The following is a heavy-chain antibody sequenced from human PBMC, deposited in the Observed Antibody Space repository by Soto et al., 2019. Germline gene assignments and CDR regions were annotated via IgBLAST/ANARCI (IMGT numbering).Heavy chain of an antibody. J-gene: IGHJ4*02. CDR1: GYTFTSYG. CDR2: ISGYNGHT. V-gene: IGHV1-18*01. CDR3: ARVDYGFWSGQHYYCDY. D-gene: IGHD3-3*01. Sequence: QVQLVQSGAEVKKPGASVKVSCKASGYTFTSYGISWVRQAPGQGLEWMGWISGYNGHTNYAQKLQGRVTMTTDTSTSTAYRELGSVRSAYTSVYYCARVDYGFWSGQHYYCDYWGQGTLVTVSS.